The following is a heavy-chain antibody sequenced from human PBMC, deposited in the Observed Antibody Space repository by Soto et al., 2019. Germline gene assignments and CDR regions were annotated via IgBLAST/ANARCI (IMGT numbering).Heavy chain of an antibody. J-gene: IGHJ5*02. V-gene: IGHV3-23*01. CDR3: AKNQGVELVPLATVDWFDP. D-gene: IGHD1-26*01. CDR2: ISVSGFKK. CDR1: GFIFDDFV. Sequence: GGSLRLSCGPSGFIFDDFVMSWVRQAPGKGLGWISSISVSGFKKYYADSVKGRFTISRDNSKSTVYLELNNLSDEDTAVYHCAKNQGVELVPLATVDWFDPWGQGSVVTVSS.